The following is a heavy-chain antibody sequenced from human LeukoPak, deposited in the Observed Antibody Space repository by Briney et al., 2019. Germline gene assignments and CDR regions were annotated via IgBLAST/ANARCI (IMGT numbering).Heavy chain of an antibody. Sequence: ASVKVSCKASGYTFTNYGISWVRQAPGQGLEWMGWISGYNGNTIYAQNLQGRVTMTTDTSTSTAYMELSSLRSEDTAVYYCARGREPHFDYWGQGTLVTVSS. CDR3: ARGREPHFDY. CDR1: GYTFTNYG. V-gene: IGHV1-18*01. J-gene: IGHJ4*02. CDR2: ISGYNGNT. D-gene: IGHD1-14*01.